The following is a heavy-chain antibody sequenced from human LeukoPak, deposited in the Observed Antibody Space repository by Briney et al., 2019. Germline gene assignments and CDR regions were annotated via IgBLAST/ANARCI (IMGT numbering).Heavy chain of an antibody. J-gene: IGHJ6*03. CDR2: ISSSGSTI. V-gene: IGHV3-11*04. D-gene: IGHD6-6*01. Sequence: GGSLRLSCAASGFTFSDYYMSWIRQAPGKGLEWVSYISSSGSTIYYADSVKGRFTISRDNAKNSLYLQMNSLRAENTAVYYSARERSSSFMYYYYYMDVWGKGTTVTVSS. CDR3: ARERSSSFMYYYYYMDV. CDR1: GFTFSDYY.